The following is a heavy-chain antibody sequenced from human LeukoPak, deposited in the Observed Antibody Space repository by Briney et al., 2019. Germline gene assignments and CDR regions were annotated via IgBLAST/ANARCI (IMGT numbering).Heavy chain of an antibody. V-gene: IGHV3-48*04. Sequence: GGSLRLSCTASGFIFTTYAMTWVRQAPGKGLEWISYIDPSSGTIYYADSVKGRFTISRDNAKNSLYLQMNSLRAEDTAVYYCAKDHHELWPRGGAFDIWGQGTMVTVSS. D-gene: IGHD3-10*01. CDR1: GFIFTTYA. CDR2: IDPSSGTI. CDR3: AKDHHELWPRGGAFDI. J-gene: IGHJ3*02.